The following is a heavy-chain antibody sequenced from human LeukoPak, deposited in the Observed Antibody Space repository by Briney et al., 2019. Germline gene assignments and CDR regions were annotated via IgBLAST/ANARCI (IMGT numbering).Heavy chain of an antibody. CDR3: AKDQEGSGWYSTPYYGMDV. D-gene: IGHD6-19*01. Sequence: QPGGSLRLSCAASGFTFSSYSMHWVRQAPGKGLEWVAVISYDGSNKYYADSVKGRFTISRDNSKNTLYLQMNSLRAEDTAVYYCAKDQEGSGWYSTPYYGMDVRGQGTTVTVSS. V-gene: IGHV3-30*18. J-gene: IGHJ6*02. CDR2: ISYDGSNK. CDR1: GFTFSSYS.